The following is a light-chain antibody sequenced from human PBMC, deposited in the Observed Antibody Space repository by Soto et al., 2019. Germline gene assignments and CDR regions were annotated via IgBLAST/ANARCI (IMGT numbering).Light chain of an antibody. J-gene: IGKJ5*01. CDR1: QSVSSSY. CDR2: GAS. CDR3: QGRSIWPIT. V-gene: IGKV3D-20*02. Sequence: RSSQSVSSSYFAWYQHKPGQAPRLLIYGASGRATGMPDRSGCVVSGTDFTRAISSFDPEDFAVYCCQGRSIWPITFGQGTRLEIK.